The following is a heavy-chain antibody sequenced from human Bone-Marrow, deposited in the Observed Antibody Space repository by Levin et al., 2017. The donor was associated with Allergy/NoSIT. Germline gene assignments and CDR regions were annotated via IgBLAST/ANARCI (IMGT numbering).Heavy chain of an antibody. CDR3: ARITHYEDGSSDYDPGYYCDF. J-gene: IGHJ4*02. CDR2: IYYSGST. CDR1: GGSIRNFY. Sequence: PSETLSLTCTVSGGSIRNFYWSWIRQPPGKRLEWIGYIYYSGSTNYNPSLQSRVTISVDTSKNHFPLKLTSVTAADTAVYYCARITHYEDGSSDYDPGYYCDFWGQGALVTVSS. V-gene: IGHV4-59*01. D-gene: IGHD3-22*01.